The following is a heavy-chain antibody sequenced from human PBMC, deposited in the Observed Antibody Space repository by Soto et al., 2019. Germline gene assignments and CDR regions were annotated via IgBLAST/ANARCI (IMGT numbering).Heavy chain of an antibody. CDR3: ARTRSFTLGFYYDGMDV. V-gene: IGHV5-51*07. J-gene: IGHJ6*02. D-gene: IGHD6-6*01. CDR2: IYPGDSDT. Sequence: PGESLKISCQGSGYSFASYWIGWVHQMPGKDLEWMGIIYPGDSDTRYSPSFQGQVTISADKSLRTAYLQWTSLKASDTALYYCARTRSFTLGFYYDGMDVWGQGTTVTVS. CDR1: GYSFASYW.